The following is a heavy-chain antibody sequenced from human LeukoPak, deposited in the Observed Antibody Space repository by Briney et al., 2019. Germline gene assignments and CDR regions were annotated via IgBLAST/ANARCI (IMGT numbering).Heavy chain of an antibody. J-gene: IGHJ4*02. CDR3: ARVAVATATPFDY. Sequence: ASVKVSCKASGYTFTGYYMHWVRQAPGQGLEWMGRINPNSGGTNYAQKFQGRVTMTRDTSISTAYMELSRLRSDDTAVYYCARVAVATATPFDYWGQGTLVTVSS. CDR2: INPNSGGT. V-gene: IGHV1-2*06. CDR1: GYTFTGYY. D-gene: IGHD2-21*02.